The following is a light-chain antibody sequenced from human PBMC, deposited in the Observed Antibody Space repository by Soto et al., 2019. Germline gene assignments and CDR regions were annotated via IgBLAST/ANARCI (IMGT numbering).Light chain of an antibody. CDR1: QSVSSN. V-gene: IGKV3-15*01. CDR2: GAS. J-gene: IGKJ1*01. Sequence: EIVMTQSPATLSVSPGERATLSCRASQSVSSNLAWYQQKPGQAPGLLIYGASIRATGIPARFSGSGSGTEFTLTISSLQSEDFAVYYCQQYNTWWTFGQGTKVEIK. CDR3: QQYNTWWT.